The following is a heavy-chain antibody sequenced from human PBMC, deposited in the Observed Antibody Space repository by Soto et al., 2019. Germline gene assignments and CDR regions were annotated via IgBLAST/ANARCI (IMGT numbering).Heavy chain of an antibody. Sequence: GGSLRLSCAASGFTFSSYSMNWVRQAPGKGLEWVSYISSSSSTIYYADSVKGRFTISRDNAKNSLYLQMNSLRAEDTAVYYCAKARGSSTPAPGYYWGQGTQVTVSS. CDR3: AKARGSSTPAPGYY. V-gene: IGHV3-48*01. J-gene: IGHJ4*02. D-gene: IGHD2-2*01. CDR1: GFTFSSYS. CDR2: ISSSSSTI.